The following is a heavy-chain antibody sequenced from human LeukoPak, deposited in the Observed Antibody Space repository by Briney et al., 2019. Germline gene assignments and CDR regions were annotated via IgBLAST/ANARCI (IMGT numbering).Heavy chain of an antibody. CDR1: GYSISSGYY. V-gene: IGHV4-38-2*02. D-gene: IGHD3-22*01. J-gene: IGHJ5*02. Sequence: SETLSLTCTVSGYSISSGYYWGWFRQPPGKELVWTEGIYHSGSTYYNPSPKSRVTISVDTSKNQFSLKLSSVSAANTAVYYCAGDPDSSGYYRWFDPWGQGTLVTVSS. CDR2: IYHSGST. CDR3: AGDPDSSGYYRWFDP.